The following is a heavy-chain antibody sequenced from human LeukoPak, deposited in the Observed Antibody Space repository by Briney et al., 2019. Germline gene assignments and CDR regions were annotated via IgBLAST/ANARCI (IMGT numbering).Heavy chain of an antibody. Sequence: PGGSLRLSCAASGFTFSSYDMHWVRQATGKGLEWVSAIGTAGDTYYPGSVKGRFTISRENAKSSLYLQMNSLRAGDTAVYYCARSTGVLPPDWYFDLWGRGTLVTVSS. CDR1: GFTFSSYD. V-gene: IGHV3-13*01. J-gene: IGHJ2*01. D-gene: IGHD2-15*01. CDR3: ARSTGVLPPDWYFDL. CDR2: IGTAGDT.